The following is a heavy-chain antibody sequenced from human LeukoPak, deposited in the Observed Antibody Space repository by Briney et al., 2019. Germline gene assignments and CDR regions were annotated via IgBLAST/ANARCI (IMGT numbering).Heavy chain of an antibody. J-gene: IGHJ1*01. CDR3: AKDRGRAVTIGESVF. CDR2: ISSSGSIT. Sequence: PGGSLRLSCVASGSSFNVYDVNCGPEAPGKGVGWMSYISSSGSITHYTDSVKGRFTISRYNAKNSLFLQMNSLRVEDTAIYVCAKDRGRAVTIGESVFRGQ. V-gene: IGHV3-48*03. D-gene: IGHD5/OR15-5a*01. CDR1: GSSFNVYD.